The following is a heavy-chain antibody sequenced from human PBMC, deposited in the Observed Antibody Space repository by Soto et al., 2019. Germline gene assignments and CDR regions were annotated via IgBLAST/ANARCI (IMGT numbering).Heavy chain of an antibody. D-gene: IGHD4-4*01. J-gene: IGHJ3*02. CDR2: IYPGDSDT. V-gene: IGHV5-51*01. Sequence: GESLKISCKGSGYSFTSYWIGWVRQMPGKGLEWMGIIYPGDSDTRYSPSFQGQVTISADKSISTAYLQWSSLKASDTAMYYCARSSPFNYMTGPGAFDIWGQGTMVTVSS. CDR3: ARSSPFNYMTGPGAFDI. CDR1: GYSFTSYW.